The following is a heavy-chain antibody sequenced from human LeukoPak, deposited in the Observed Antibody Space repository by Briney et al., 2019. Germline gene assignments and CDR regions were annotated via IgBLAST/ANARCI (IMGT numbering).Heavy chain of an antibody. J-gene: IGHJ4*02. CDR2: ISYDGSNK. CDR1: GFTFSSFG. V-gene: IGHV3-30*03. Sequence: GRPLRLSCAASGFTFSSFGMHWVRQAPGKGLEWVAVISYDGSNKYYADSVKGRFTISRDNSKNTLYLQMNSLRAEDTAVYYCAREESGSYGYFDYWGQGTLVTVSS. D-gene: IGHD1-26*01. CDR3: AREESGSYGYFDY.